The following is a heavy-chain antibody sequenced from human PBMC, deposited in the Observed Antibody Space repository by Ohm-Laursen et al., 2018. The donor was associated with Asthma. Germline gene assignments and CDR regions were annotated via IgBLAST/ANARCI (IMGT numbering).Heavy chain of an antibody. CDR3: ARSPSASSGDFDY. CDR2: IYYSGST. V-gene: IGHV4-31*03. CDR1: GGSISSGGYY. D-gene: IGHD2-2*01. Sequence: TLSLTCPVSGGSISSGGYYWSWIRQHPGKGLEWIGYIYYSGSTYYNPSLKSRVTISVDTSKNQFSLKLSSVTAADTAVYYCARSPSASSGDFDYWGQGTLVTVSS. J-gene: IGHJ4*02.